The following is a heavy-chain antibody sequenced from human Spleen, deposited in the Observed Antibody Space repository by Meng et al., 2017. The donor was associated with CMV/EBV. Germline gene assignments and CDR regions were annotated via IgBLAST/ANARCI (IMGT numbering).Heavy chain of an antibody. CDR1: GFTFTTHW. Sequence: GESLKISCAASGFTFTTHWMSWVRQAPGKGLEWVAIIKEDGSERYYVDSVKGRFTISRDNAKNSQYLQMNSLRAEDTAVYYCARIPIDSTFFMQVFYFDFWGQGTLVTVSS. CDR3: ARIPIDSTFFMQVFYFDF. CDR2: IKEDGSER. V-gene: IGHV3-7*01. J-gene: IGHJ4*02. D-gene: IGHD2/OR15-2a*01.